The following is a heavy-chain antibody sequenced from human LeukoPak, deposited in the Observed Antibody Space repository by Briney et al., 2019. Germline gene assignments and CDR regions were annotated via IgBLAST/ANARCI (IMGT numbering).Heavy chain of an antibody. CDR1: GGSFSGYY. J-gene: IGHJ4*02. V-gene: IGHV4-34*01. CDR2: INHSGST. D-gene: IGHD3-16*02. Sequence: SETLSLTCAVYGGSFSGYYWSWIRQPPGKGLEWMGEINHSGSTNYNPSLKSRVTISVDTSKNQFSLKLSSVTAADTAVYYCARGGGQNYVWGSYRSAFDYWGQGTLVTVSS. CDR3: ARGGGQNYVWGSYRSAFDY.